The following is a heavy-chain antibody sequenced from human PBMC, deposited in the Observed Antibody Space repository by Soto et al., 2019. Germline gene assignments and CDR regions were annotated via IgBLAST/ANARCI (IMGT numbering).Heavy chain of an antibody. CDR1: GFTFGPTD. CDR2: FDGSGGIT. D-gene: IGHD3-10*01. J-gene: IGHJ5*02. CDR3: VKNSGWFNT. Sequence: QLLQSGGGLVQPGGSLTPSVEASGFTFGPTDMSWVRQAPGEGLDGVSTFDGSGGITYYADSVKGGFTISRDNSRNTVYLQMNSLRGDDTALYYCVKNSGWFNTWGQGALVTVSS. V-gene: IGHV3-23*01.